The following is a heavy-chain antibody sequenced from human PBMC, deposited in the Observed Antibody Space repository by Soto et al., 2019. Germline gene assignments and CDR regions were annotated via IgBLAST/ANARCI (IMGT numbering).Heavy chain of an antibody. J-gene: IGHJ2*01. V-gene: IGHV3-23*01. CDR3: VADPSLGRTGKNWYFDL. Sequence: EVQLLESGGGLVQPGGSLRLSCAASGFTFSSYAMSWVRQAPGKGLEWVSAISGSGGSTYYADSVKGRFTISRDNSKNTLYLQMNSLRAEDTAVYYCVADPSLGRTGKNWYFDLWGRGTLVTVSS. CDR2: ISGSGGST. CDR1: GFTFSSYA.